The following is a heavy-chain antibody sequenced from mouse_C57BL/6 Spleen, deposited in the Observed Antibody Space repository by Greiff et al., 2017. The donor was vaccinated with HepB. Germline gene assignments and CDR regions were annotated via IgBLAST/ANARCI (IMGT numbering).Heavy chain of an antibody. CDR3: AREVVMVTDYFDY. Sequence: QVQLQQSGPELVKPGASVKISCKASGYSFTSYYIHWVKQRPGQGLEWIGWIYPGSGNTKYNEKFKGKATLTADTSSSTAYMQLSSLTSEDSAVYYCAREVVMVTDYFDYWGQGTTLTVSS. V-gene: IGHV1-66*01. J-gene: IGHJ2*01. D-gene: IGHD2-2*01. CDR2: IYPGSGNT. CDR1: GYSFTSYY.